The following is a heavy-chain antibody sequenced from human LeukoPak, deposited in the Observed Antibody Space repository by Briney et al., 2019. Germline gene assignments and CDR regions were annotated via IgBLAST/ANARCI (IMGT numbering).Heavy chain of an antibody. Sequence: PSETLPLTCTVSGVSISSTSYYWGWIRQPPGKGLEWIASIYYSGSTYYNPSLKSRVTISVDTSKNQFSLKLSSVTAADTAVYYCATGRYSGYLVYYYMDVWGKGTTVTVSS. D-gene: IGHD5-12*01. V-gene: IGHV4-39*01. CDR2: IYYSGST. J-gene: IGHJ6*03. CDR1: GVSISSTSYY. CDR3: ATGRYSGYLVYYYMDV.